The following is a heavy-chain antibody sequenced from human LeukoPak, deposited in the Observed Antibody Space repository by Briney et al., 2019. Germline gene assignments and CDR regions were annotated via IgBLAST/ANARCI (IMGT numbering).Heavy chain of an antibody. CDR3: ARSYDFWSGLDY. J-gene: IGHJ4*02. D-gene: IGHD3-3*01. CDR1: GGTFSSYA. CDR2: IIPIFGTA. V-gene: IGHV1-69*13. Sequence: ASVKVSCKASGGTFSSYAISWVRQAPGQGLERMGGIIPIFGTANYAQKFQGRVTITADESTSTAYMELSSLRSEDTAVYYCARSYDFWSGLDYWGQGTLVTVSS.